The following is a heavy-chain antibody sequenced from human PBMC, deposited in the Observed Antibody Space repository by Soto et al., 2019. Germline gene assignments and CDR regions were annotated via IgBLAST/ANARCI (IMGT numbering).Heavy chain of an antibody. J-gene: IGHJ6*02. D-gene: IGHD3-16*02. CDR1: GLTFSTYG. CDR3: AGALDLPPYYYFYGMDV. V-gene: IGHV3-23*01. CDR2: IGDSDRYT. Sequence: EVQLLESGGDLVQPGGSLRLSCAASGLTFSTYGMTWVRQAPGKGLEWVSAIGDSDRYTYYADSVKGRFTISRDNSKDTLYLQMTHLRAEDTAVYYCAGALDLPPYYYFYGMDVWGQGTTVTVSS.